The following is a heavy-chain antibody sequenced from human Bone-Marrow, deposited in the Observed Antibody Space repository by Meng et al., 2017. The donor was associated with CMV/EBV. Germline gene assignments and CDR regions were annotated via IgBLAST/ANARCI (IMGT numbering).Heavy chain of an antibody. CDR3: ARVLSGYFDY. Sequence: QGQRPEPGPGLVHPSQTPSPTCPVPGGSISSGDYYWSWIRQPPGKGLEWIGYIYYSGSTYYNPSLKSRVTISVDTSKNQFSLKLSSVTAADTAVYYCARVLSGYFDYWGQGTLVTVSS. CDR1: GGSISSGDYY. CDR2: IYYSGST. J-gene: IGHJ4*02. V-gene: IGHV4-30-4*08. D-gene: IGHD2-15*01.